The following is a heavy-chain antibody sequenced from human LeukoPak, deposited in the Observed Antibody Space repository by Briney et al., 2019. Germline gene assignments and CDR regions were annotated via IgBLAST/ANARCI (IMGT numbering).Heavy chain of an antibody. V-gene: IGHV4-59*01. CDR3: ARAIAAAGYYYYYYYTDV. D-gene: IGHD6-13*01. CDR1: GGSISSYY. Sequence: SETLSLTCTVSGGSISSYYWSWIRQPPGKGLEWIGYIYYSGSTNYNPSLKSRVTISVDTSKNQFSLKLSSVTAADTAVYYCARAIAAAGYYYYYYYTDVWGKGTTVTISS. CDR2: IYYSGST. J-gene: IGHJ6*03.